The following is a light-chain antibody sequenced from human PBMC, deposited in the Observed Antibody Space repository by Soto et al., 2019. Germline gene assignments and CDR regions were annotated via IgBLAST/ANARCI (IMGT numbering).Light chain of an antibody. CDR3: QSYDINLSGVV. V-gene: IGLV1-40*01. CDR1: RSNIGAGYD. CDR2: GNT. J-gene: IGLJ2*01. Sequence: QSVLTQPHSVSGAPGQRVTISCTGSRSNIGAGYDVHWYQQLPGTAPKLLIDGNTNRPSGIPDRVSGSKSGTSASLAITGLQAEDEADYYCQSYDINLSGVVFGGGTKLTVL.